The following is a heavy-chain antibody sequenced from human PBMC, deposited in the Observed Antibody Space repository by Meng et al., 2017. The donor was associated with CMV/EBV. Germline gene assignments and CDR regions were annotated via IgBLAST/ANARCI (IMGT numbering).Heavy chain of an antibody. CDR3: ARIAAAGRFDY. D-gene: IGHD6-13*01. V-gene: IGHV2-5*02. CDR1: GFSLSTSGVG. CDR2: IYWDDDK. Sequence: HITVKESCPSLVKPTQTLTLTCTFSGFSLSTSGVGVGWIRQPPGKALEWLALIYWDDDKRYSPSLKSRLTITKDTSKNQVVLTMTNMDPVDTATYYCARIAAAGRFDYWGQGTLVTVSS. J-gene: IGHJ4*02.